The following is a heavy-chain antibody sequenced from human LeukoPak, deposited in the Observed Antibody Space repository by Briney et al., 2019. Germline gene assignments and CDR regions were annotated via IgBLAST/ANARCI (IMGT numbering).Heavy chain of an antibody. J-gene: IGHJ4*02. Sequence: SVKVSCKASGGTFSSYAISWVRQAPGQGLEWMGGIIPIFGTANYAQKFQGRVTITADESTSTAYMELSSLRSEDAAVYYCASRSRTHYVRFDYWGQGTLVTVSS. D-gene: IGHD3-16*01. CDR3: ASRSRTHYVRFDY. CDR1: GGTFSSYA. V-gene: IGHV1-69*01. CDR2: IIPIFGTA.